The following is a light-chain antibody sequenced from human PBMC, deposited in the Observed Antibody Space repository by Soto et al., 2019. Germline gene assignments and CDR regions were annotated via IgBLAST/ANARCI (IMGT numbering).Light chain of an antibody. J-gene: IGKJ1*01. CDR2: RAS. CDR3: LQYNTYWT. V-gene: IGKV1-5*03. Sequence: DIPMTQSPSTLSASVGDRVTITCRASQSISSWLAWYQQKPGKAPKLLIYRASALETGVPSRFSGSGSGTEFTLTISSLQPDDFATYYCLQYNTYWTFGQGTKVEIK. CDR1: QSISSW.